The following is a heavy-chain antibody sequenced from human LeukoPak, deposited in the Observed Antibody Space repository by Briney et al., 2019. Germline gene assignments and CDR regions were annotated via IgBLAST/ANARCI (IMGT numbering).Heavy chain of an antibody. CDR1: GFTFSNYN. J-gene: IGHJ4*02. Sequence: PGGSLRLSCVASGFTFSNYNMNWVRQAPGKGLEWASSISGSGTYIYYADSLKGRFTISRDNAKNSLYLQMNSLRVEDTAVYYCAKTPPLIYNFCSNYTGCYFDYWGQGTLVAVSS. D-gene: IGHD3-3*01. V-gene: IGHV3-21*04. CDR3: AKTPPLIYNFCSNYTGCYFDY. CDR2: ISGSGTYI.